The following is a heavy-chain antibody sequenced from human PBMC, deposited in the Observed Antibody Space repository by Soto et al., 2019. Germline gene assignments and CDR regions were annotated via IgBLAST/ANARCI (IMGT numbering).Heavy chain of an antibody. V-gene: IGHV4-31*03. CDR3: ASSTSPINWFDP. D-gene: IGHD2-2*01. Sequence: SETLSLTCTVSGGSISSGGYYWSWIRQHPGKGLEWIGYIYYSGSTYYNPSLKSRVTISVDTSKNQFSLKLSSVTAADTAVYYCASSTSPINWFDPWGQGTLVTVSS. CDR2: IYYSGST. CDR1: GGSISSGGYY. J-gene: IGHJ5*02.